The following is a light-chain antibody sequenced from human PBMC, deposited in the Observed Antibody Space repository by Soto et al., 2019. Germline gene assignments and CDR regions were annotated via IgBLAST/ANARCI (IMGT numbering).Light chain of an antibody. V-gene: IGLV2-8*01. CDR3: SSYAGSNNLV. J-gene: IGLJ2*01. Sequence: QSALTQPPSASGSPGQSVTISCTGTSSDVGGYNYVSWYQQYPGKATKVMIYEVSKRPSGVPDRFSGSKSGNTASLTVSGHQAEDEADYYCSSYAGSNNLVFGGGTKLPVL. CDR1: SSDVGGYNY. CDR2: EVS.